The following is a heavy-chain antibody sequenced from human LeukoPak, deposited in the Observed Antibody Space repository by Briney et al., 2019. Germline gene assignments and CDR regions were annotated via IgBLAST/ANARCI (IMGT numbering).Heavy chain of an antibody. CDR3: ARAHSRDLTGYYPFDY. CDR1: GGSFSGYY. CDR2: IYYSGST. J-gene: IGHJ4*02. Sequence: SETLSLTCAVYGGSFSGYYWSWIRQPPGKGLEWIGYIYYSGSTNYNPSLKSRVTISVDTSKNQFSLKLSSVTAADTAVYYCARAHSRDLTGYYPFDYWGQGTLVTVSS. D-gene: IGHD3-9*01. V-gene: IGHV4-59*01.